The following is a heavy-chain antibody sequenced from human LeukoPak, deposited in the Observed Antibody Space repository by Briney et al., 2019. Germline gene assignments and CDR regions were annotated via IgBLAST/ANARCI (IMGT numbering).Heavy chain of an antibody. D-gene: IGHD3-10*01. Sequence: GASVKVSCKASGYTFTSYGISWVRQAPGQWLESMGWIRAYNGNTNYAQKLQGRVTMTTDTSTSTAYMELRSLRSDDTAVYYCARDPRRFGELLYDYWGQGTLVTVSS. CDR1: GYTFTSYG. CDR2: IRAYNGNT. V-gene: IGHV1-18*04. CDR3: ARDPRRFGELLYDY. J-gene: IGHJ4*02.